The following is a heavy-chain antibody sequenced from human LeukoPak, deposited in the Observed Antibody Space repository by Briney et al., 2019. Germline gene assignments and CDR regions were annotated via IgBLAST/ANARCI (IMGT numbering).Heavy chain of an antibody. Sequence: GESLKISCEASGYGFTNNWIGWVRQMPGKGLEWMGIIYPGDSDTRYSPSFQGQVTISADKSISTAYLQWSSLKASDTAMYYCARLSGSYSYYYYGMDVWGQGTTVTVSS. J-gene: IGHJ6*02. D-gene: IGHD1-26*01. V-gene: IGHV5-51*01. CDR3: ARLSGSYSYYYYGMDV. CDR1: GYGFTNNW. CDR2: IYPGDSDT.